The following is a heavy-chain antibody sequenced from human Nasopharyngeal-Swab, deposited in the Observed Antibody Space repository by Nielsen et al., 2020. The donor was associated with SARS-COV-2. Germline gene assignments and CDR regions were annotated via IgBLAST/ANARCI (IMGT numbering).Heavy chain of an antibody. CDR3: ARARITMIVVVDAFDI. CDR1: GGSNRSGGYY. CDR2: IYYSGST. D-gene: IGHD3-22*01. J-gene: IGHJ3*02. Sequence: SETLSLSCTVSGGSNRSGGYYWSWIRQHPGKGLEWIGYIYYSGSTYYNPSLKSRVTISVDTSKNQFSLKLSSVTAADTAVYYCARARITMIVVVDAFDIWGQGTMVTVSS. V-gene: IGHV4-31*03.